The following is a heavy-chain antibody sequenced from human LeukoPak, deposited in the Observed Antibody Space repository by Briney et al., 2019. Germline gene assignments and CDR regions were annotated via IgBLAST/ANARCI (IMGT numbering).Heavy chain of an antibody. J-gene: IGHJ3*02. Sequence: ASGKVSCKASGYTFTSYDINWVRQAAGQGLEWMGWMNPNSGNTGYAQKLQGRVTITRNTSISTAYMELSSLRSEDTAVYYCARATILRFLEWSVAFDIWGQGTMVTVSS. V-gene: IGHV1-8*03. CDR2: MNPNSGNT. CDR3: ARATILRFLEWSVAFDI. CDR1: GYTFTSYD. D-gene: IGHD3-3*01.